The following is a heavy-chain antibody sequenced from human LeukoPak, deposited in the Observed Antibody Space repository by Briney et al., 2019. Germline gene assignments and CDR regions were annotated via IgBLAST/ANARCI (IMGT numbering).Heavy chain of an antibody. CDR1: GFTFSRYA. Sequence: PGGSLRLSCAASGFTFSRYAMSWVRQAPGKGLEWVSVITGSGGVTYYADSVRGRFTISRDNSKNTLYLQMNSLRAEDTAIYYCAKELGITMIVVDDAFDIWGQGTMVTVSS. D-gene: IGHD3-22*01. J-gene: IGHJ3*02. CDR2: ITGSGGVT. CDR3: AKELGITMIVVDDAFDI. V-gene: IGHV3-23*01.